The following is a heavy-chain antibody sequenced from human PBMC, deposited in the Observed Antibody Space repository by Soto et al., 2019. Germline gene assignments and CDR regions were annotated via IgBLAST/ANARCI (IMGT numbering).Heavy chain of an antibody. CDR3: AKYRGLRQLGLSLDP. V-gene: IGHV3-23*01. J-gene: IGHJ5*02. CDR2: ISGSGGST. CDR1: GFTFSSYA. D-gene: IGHD6-13*01. Sequence: GGSLRLSCAASGFTFSSYAMSWVRQAPGKGLEWVSAISGSGGSTYYADSVKGRFTISRDNSKNTLYLQMNSLRAEDTAVYYFAKYRGLRQLGLSLDPYGQGSLVTACS.